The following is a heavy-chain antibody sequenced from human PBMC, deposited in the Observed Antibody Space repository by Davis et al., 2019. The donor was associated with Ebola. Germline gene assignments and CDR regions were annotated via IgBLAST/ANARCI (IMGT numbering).Heavy chain of an antibody. Sequence: GESLKISCAASGFVFSDYGIHWIRQAPGKGLEWVAFIRYDGTKESHADSVKGRFTISRDNSKNTLSLQMNSLRAEDTAVYYCAKDKLDRVAVATWGYWYFDLWGRGTRVTVSA. CDR3: AKDKLDRVAVATWGYWYFDL. CDR2: IRYDGTKE. J-gene: IGHJ2*01. V-gene: IGHV3-30*02. D-gene: IGHD5-12*01. CDR1: GFVFSDYG.